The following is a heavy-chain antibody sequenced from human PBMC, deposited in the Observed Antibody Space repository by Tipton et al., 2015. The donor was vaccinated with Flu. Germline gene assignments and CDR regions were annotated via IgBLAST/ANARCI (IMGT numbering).Heavy chain of an antibody. D-gene: IGHD2-15*01. Sequence: PGLVKPSETLSLSCAVSGYSISSGYCWGWIRQPPGKGLEWIGSIHHSGGTYYNPSLKSRVTVSVDTSKNQISLKLSSATAADTALYYCARQSGSSSTPFDFWGQGTLVTVSS. CDR1: GYSISSGYC. CDR2: IHHSGGT. J-gene: IGHJ4*02. V-gene: IGHV4-38-2*01. CDR3: ARQSGSSSTPFDF.